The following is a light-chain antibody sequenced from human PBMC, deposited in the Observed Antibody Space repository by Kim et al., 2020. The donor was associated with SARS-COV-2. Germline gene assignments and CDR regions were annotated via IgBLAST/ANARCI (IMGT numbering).Light chain of an antibody. Sequence: ALGRTVRRTCQGDTIRTFLPTWNRQWPGQAPVLLMYGKHRRASGLSERFSGSSSGNTYFMTITGAQAEDEGDYNGNSRDITGHQLVFGGGTQLTVL. CDR2: GKH. J-gene: IGLJ3*02. CDR1: TIRTFL. CDR3: NSRDITGHQLV. V-gene: IGLV3-19*01.